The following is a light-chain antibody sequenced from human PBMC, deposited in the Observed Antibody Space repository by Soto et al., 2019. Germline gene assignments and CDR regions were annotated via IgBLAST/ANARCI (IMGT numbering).Light chain of an antibody. CDR2: RAS. CDR3: QQYNTYSWT. Sequence: DIQMTQSPSTLSAFLGDSLNIXXRSSQSISNWLAWYQQKPGKAPKVXIYRASSLEIGVPSRFSGSGAGTEFTLTISGLQPDDFATYYCQQYNTYSWTFGQGTKVDIK. J-gene: IGKJ1*01. CDR1: QSISNW. V-gene: IGKV1-5*03.